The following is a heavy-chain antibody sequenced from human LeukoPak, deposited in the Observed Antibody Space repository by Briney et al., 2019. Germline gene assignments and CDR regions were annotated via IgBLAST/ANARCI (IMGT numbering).Heavy chain of an antibody. CDR3: ARDMREYAAFDT. V-gene: IGHV4-39*07. J-gene: IGHJ3*02. CDR2: IYYSGST. D-gene: IGHD2/OR15-2a*01. CDR1: GGSISSSSYY. Sequence: SETLSLTCTVSGGSISSSSYYWGWIRQPPGKGLEWIGSIYYSGSTNYNPSLKSRVTISVDTSKNQFSLKLSSVTAADTAVYYCARDMREYAAFDTWGQGTMVTVSS.